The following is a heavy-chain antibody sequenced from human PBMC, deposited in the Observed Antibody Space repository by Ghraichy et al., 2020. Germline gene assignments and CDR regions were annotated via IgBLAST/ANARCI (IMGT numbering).Heavy chain of an antibody. CDR3: ARGRGESEPLTPLDY. Sequence: SETLSLTCAVYGGSFSGYYWSWIRQPPGKGLEWIGEINHSGSTNYNPSLKSRVTISVDTSKNQFSLKLSSVTAADTAVYYCARGRGESEPLTPLDYWGQGTLVTVSS. D-gene: IGHD3-10*01. V-gene: IGHV4-34*01. J-gene: IGHJ4*02. CDR1: GGSFSGYY. CDR2: INHSGST.